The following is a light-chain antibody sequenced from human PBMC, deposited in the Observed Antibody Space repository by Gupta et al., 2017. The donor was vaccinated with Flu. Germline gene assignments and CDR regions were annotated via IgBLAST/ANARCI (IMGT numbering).Light chain of an antibody. J-gene: IGLJ1*01. CDR2: EVS. Sequence: RDVGGYKSVCGYQKVPGKAPKLIMYEVSKRPSGVPDRFSGSKSGNTASLTVSSLQTDDEGDYYCSSYAGSDRTYVFGSGTAVTVL. CDR3: SSYAGSDRTYV. V-gene: IGLV2-8*01. CDR1: RDVGGYKS.